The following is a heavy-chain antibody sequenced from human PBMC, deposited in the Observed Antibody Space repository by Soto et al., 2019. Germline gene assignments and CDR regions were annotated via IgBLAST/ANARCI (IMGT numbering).Heavy chain of an antibody. Sequence: EVQLVESGGGLVKPGGSLRLSCAASGFTFSSYSMNWVRQAPGKGLEWVSSISTGRSYKDYADSVKGRFTISRDNSKNALYLEMNGLRAEDRAVYYCARVPPLRHYFGYWGQGTLGTVSS. J-gene: IGHJ4*02. CDR2: ISTGRSYK. D-gene: IGHD5-12*01. CDR1: GFTFSSYS. V-gene: IGHV3-21*01. CDR3: ARVPPLRHYFGY.